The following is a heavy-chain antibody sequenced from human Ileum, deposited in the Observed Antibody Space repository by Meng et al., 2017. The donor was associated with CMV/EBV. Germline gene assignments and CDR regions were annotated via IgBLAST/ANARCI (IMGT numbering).Heavy chain of an antibody. CDR2: MRWDGGST. CDR3: ARGHTYYYGSRGDYYYGMDV. D-gene: IGHD3-10*01. V-gene: IGHV3-43*01. J-gene: IGHJ6*02. Sequence: DYSMNWGRQATGKGLEWGSRMRWDGGSTYYADTVKGRFTINRDNSKNSLYLKMNSLRTEDTALYYGARGHTYYYGSRGDYYYGMDVWGQGTTVTVSS. CDR1: DYS.